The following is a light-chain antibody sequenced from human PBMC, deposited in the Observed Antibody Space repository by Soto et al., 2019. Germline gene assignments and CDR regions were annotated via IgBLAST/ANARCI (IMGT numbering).Light chain of an antibody. Sequence: DIQMTQSPSTLSVSVGDRVTINCGASQTISSWLAWYQQKPGKAPKLLIYKASTLKSGVPSRFSGSGSGTEFTLTISSLQPDDFATYYCQHYNSYSEAFGQGTKVELK. CDR1: QTISSW. J-gene: IGKJ1*01. CDR2: KAS. CDR3: QHYNSYSEA. V-gene: IGKV1-5*03.